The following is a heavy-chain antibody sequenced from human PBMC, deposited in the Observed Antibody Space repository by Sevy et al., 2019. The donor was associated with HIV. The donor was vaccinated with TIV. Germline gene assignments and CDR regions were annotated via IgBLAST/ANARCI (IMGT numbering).Heavy chain of an antibody. D-gene: IGHD6-19*01. CDR1: GFTFSNYA. CDR2: IWSDGAYQ. V-gene: IGHV3-33*01. J-gene: IGHJ4*02. CDR3: ARDRGVAGTRDFDY. Sequence: GGSLRLSCAATGFTFSNYAMHWVRQAPGKGLEWVAIIWSDGAYQYHGDSVKGRFTISRDNSKNTLYLQMNNVRPEDTAVYYCARDRGVAGTRDFDYWGQGTLVTVSS.